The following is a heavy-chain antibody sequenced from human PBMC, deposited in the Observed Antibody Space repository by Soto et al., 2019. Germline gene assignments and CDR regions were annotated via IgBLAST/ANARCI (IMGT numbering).Heavy chain of an antibody. Sequence: ASVKVSCKASGGTFSSYAISWVRQAPGQGLEWMGGIIPIFGTANYAQKFQGRVTITADESTSTAYMELSSLRSEDTAVYYCARDEDYDSAFEPWGQGTLVTVSS. CDR3: ARDEDYDSAFEP. CDR2: IIPIFGTA. D-gene: IGHD3-22*01. V-gene: IGHV1-69*13. J-gene: IGHJ5*02. CDR1: GGTFSSYA.